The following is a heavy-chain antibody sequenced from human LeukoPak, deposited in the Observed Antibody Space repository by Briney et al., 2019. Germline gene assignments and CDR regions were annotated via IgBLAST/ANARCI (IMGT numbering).Heavy chain of an antibody. CDR1: GGSISSYY. J-gene: IGHJ6*02. D-gene: IGHD5-18*01. CDR3: ARDRVQLWNHYYYYGMDV. CDR2: IYYSGGT. V-gene: IGHV4-59*01. Sequence: SETLSLTCTVSGGSISSYYWSWIRQPPGKGLEWIGYIYYSGGTNYNPSLKSRVTISVDTSKNQFSLKLSSVTAADTAVYYCARDRVQLWNHYYYYGMDVWGQGTTVTVSS.